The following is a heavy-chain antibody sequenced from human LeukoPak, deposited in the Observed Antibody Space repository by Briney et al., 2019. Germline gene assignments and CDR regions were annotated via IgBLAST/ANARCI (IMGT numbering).Heavy chain of an antibody. J-gene: IGHJ4*02. CDR3: ARDGYSSSSLVDY. D-gene: IGHD6-6*01. V-gene: IGHV3-21*01. Sequence: GGSLRLSCAASGFTFSSYGMTWVRQAPGKGLEWVSSISSSSSYIYYADSVKGRFTISRDNAKNTLYLQMNSLRAEDTAVYYCARDGYSSSSLVDYWGQGTLVTVSS. CDR2: ISSSSSYI. CDR1: GFTFSSYG.